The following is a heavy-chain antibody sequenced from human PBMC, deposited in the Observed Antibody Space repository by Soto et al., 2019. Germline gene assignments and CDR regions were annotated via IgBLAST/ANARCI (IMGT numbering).Heavy chain of an antibody. Sequence: ASVKVSCQASGYTFTSYGISWVRQAPGQGLEWMGWISAYNGNTNYAQKLQGRVTMTTDTSTSTAYMELRSLRSDDTAVYYCARAGGYDSSAPTSPPSYWGQGTLVTVSS. V-gene: IGHV1-18*04. CDR2: ISAYNGNT. CDR3: ARAGGYDSSAPTSPPSY. J-gene: IGHJ4*02. D-gene: IGHD3-22*01. CDR1: GYTFTSYG.